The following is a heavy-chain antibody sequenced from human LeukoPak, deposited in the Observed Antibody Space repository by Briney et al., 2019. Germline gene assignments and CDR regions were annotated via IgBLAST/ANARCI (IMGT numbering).Heavy chain of an antibody. CDR3: AKVRDSATVTGRFDN. Sequence: GGSLRLSCAASGFTFSSYSMNWVRQAPGKGLEWVSGISGGGGSTYYADSVKGRFTISRDKSKNTLYLQMDSLRAEDTAVYYCAKVRDSATVTGRFDNWGQGTMVTVSS. D-gene: IGHD4-17*01. CDR1: GFTFSSYS. V-gene: IGHV3-23*01. CDR2: ISGGGGST. J-gene: IGHJ5*02.